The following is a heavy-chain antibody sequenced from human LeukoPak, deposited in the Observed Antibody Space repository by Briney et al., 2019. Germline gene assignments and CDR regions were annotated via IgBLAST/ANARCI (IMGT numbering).Heavy chain of an antibody. V-gene: IGHV1-69*05. CDR2: IIPIFGTA. CDR3: ARTKVGWLQSFYYFDY. D-gene: IGHD5-24*01. J-gene: IGHJ4*02. CDR1: GGTFSSYA. Sequence: SVKVSCKASGGTFSSYAISWVRQAPGQGLEWMGGIIPIFGTANYAQKFQGRVTITTDESTSTAYMELSSLRSEDTAVYYCARTKVGWLQSFYYFDYWGQGTLVTVSS.